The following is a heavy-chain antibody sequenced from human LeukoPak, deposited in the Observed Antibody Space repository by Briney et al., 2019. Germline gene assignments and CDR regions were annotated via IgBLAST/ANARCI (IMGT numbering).Heavy chain of an antibody. Sequence: PGGSLRLSCAASGFTVRSNYMSCVRQAPGKGLEWVSFISSAGTTYYTDSVKGRFTISRDSSNNTVFLQMNSLRVDDTAVYYCARRHSGGSLFDNWGQGTLVTVSS. CDR1: GFTVRSNY. CDR3: ARRHSGGSLFDN. CDR2: ISSAGTT. V-gene: IGHV3-66*01. D-gene: IGHD2-15*01. J-gene: IGHJ4*02.